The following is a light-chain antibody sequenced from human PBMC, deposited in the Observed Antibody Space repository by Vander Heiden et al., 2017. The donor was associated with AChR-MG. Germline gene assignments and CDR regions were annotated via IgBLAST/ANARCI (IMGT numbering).Light chain of an antibody. CDR3: QQYNKWSPT. V-gene: IGKV3-15*01. CDR1: QSVSSN. CDR2: SAS. J-gene: IGKJ1*01. Sequence: EIVMAQSPATLSVSPGERATLSCGASQSVSSNLAWYQQKPGQAPRLLIYSASTRATGIPARFSGSGSGTEFTLTISSLQSEDFAVYYCQQYNKWSPTFGQGTKVEIK.